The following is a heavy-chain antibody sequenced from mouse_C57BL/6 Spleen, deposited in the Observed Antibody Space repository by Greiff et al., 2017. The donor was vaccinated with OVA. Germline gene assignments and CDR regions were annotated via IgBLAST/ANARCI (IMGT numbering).Heavy chain of an antibody. Sequence: VKLQESGPELVKPGASVKISCKASGYSFTSYYIHWVKQRPGQGLEWIGWIYPGSGNTKYNEKFKGKATLTADTSSSTAYMQLSSLTSEDSAVYYCARGYYGSSENYYAMDYWGQGTSVTVSS. CDR3: ARGYYGSSENYYAMDY. V-gene: IGHV1-66*01. J-gene: IGHJ4*01. CDR2: IYPGSGNT. D-gene: IGHD1-1*01. CDR1: GYSFTSYY.